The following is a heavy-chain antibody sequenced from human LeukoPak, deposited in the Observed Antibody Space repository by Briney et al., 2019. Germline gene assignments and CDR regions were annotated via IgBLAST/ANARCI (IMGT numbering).Heavy chain of an antibody. J-gene: IGHJ4*02. Sequence: GGSLRLSCAASGFTFSSYGMSWVRQAPGKGLEWVSAISGSGGSTYYADSVKGRFTISRDNSKNTLYLQMNSLRAEDTAVYYCAKSPYYDSSGPDYWGQGTLVTVSS. CDR2: ISGSGGST. D-gene: IGHD3-22*01. CDR1: GFTFSSYG. CDR3: AKSPYYDSSGPDY. V-gene: IGHV3-23*01.